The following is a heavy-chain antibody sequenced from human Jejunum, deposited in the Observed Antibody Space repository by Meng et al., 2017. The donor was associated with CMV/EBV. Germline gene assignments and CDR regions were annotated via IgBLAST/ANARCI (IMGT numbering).Heavy chain of an antibody. D-gene: IGHD4-11*01. Sequence: AASGLTFSNYALSWVRQAPGKGLGWVSSISGSGRTTYYADSVRGRLTISRDNSKNTLYLQVNSLRAEDTAVYFCAKEGYSNDLDYWGQGTLVTVSS. CDR2: ISGSGRTT. J-gene: IGHJ4*02. CDR3: AKEGYSNDLDY. CDR1: GLTFSNYA. V-gene: IGHV3-23*01.